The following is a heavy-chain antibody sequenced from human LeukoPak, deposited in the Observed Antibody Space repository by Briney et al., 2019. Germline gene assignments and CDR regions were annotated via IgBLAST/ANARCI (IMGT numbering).Heavy chain of an antibody. CDR3: ARALRYCSSTSCSNWFDP. D-gene: IGHD2-2*01. CDR2: IYYSGST. CDR1: GGSISSYY. J-gene: IGHJ5*02. V-gene: IGHV4-59*01. Sequence: SETLSLTCTVSGGSISSYYWSWIRQPPGKGLEWIGYIYYSGSTNYNPSLKSRVTISVDTSKNQFSLKLSSVTAADTAVYYCARALRYCSSTSCSNWFDPWGQGTLVTASS.